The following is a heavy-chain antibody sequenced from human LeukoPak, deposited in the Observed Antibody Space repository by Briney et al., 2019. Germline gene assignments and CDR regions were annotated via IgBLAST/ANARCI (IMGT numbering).Heavy chain of an antibody. V-gene: IGHV3-7*03. CDR2: IKEDGSVR. Sequence: GGSLRLSCEGSAFIFSGHWMNWVRQTPGKGLEWVASIKEDGSVRQYVDSVKGRFSISRDNTKGSLFLQLNSLRAEDTAVYYCAKDQQDDFWSGYYTGVNWFDPWGQGTLVTVSS. D-gene: IGHD3-3*01. CDR1: AFIFSGHW. J-gene: IGHJ5*02. CDR3: AKDQQDDFWSGYYTGVNWFDP.